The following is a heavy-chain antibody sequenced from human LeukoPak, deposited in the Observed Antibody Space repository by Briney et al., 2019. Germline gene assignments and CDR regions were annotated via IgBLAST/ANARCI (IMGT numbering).Heavy chain of an antibody. D-gene: IGHD5-18*01. CDR1: GFSFTTSW. CDR3: AKGHTSLAP. Sequence: GGPLRLSCAASGFSFTTSWMSWVRQAPGKGLEWVASIEQDGSEKYYVDSVKGRFTISRDNAKNSLFLQMNSLRAEETAVYYCAKGHTSLAPGGQGALVTVSS. CDR2: IEQDGSEK. J-gene: IGHJ4*02. V-gene: IGHV3-7*01.